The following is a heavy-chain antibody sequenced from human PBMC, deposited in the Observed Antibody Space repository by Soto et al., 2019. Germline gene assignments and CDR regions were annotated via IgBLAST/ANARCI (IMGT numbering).Heavy chain of an antibody. Sequence: SETLSLTCAVSGYSITTGYYWGWIRQPPGKGLEWIGSISHSGNSYHNPSLKSRVTISRDTSKNQFSLKLRSVTAADTAMYFCARASSGGNWDFDLWGQGSLVTVPS. CDR3: ARASSGGNWDFDL. CDR2: ISHSGNS. D-gene: IGHD2-15*01. CDR1: GYSITTGYY. V-gene: IGHV4-38-2*01. J-gene: IGHJ4*02.